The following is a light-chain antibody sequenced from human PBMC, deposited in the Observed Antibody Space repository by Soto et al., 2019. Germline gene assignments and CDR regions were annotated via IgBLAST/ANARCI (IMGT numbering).Light chain of an antibody. V-gene: IGKV3-11*01. J-gene: IGKJ2*01. CDR1: QSVSSY. Sequence: EIVLTQSPATLSLSPGERATLSCGASQSVSSYLAWYQQKPGQAPRLLIYDASNRATGIPARFSGSGSGTDFTLTISSLEPEDFAVYYCQQRSNWPPGVRYTFGQGTKLEIK. CDR3: QQRSNWPPGVRYT. CDR2: DAS.